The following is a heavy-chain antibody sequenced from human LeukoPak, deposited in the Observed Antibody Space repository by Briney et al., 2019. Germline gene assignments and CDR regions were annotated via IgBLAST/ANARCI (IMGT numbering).Heavy chain of an antibody. CDR1: GFTFSSYS. CDR3: ARSTFGGPSEASFGY. Sequence: GGSLRLSCAASGFTFSSYSMNWVRQAPGKGLEWVSSISSSSSYIYYADSVKGRFTISRDNAKNSLYLQMNSLRAEDTAVYYCARSTFGGPSEASFGYWGQGTLVTVSS. D-gene: IGHD3-16*01. J-gene: IGHJ4*02. CDR2: ISSSSSYI. V-gene: IGHV3-21*01.